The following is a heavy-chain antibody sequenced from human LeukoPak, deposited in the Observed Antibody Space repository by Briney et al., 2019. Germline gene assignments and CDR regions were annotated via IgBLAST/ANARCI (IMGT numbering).Heavy chain of an antibody. V-gene: IGHV4-30-4*08. Sequence: PSETLSLTCTFSGGSISSGDYYWSWIRQPPGKGLEWIGYIYYSGSTYYNPSLKSRVTISVDTSKNQFSLKLSSVTAADTAVYYCARASEESYNAFDIWGQGTMVTVSS. CDR1: GGSISSGDYY. J-gene: IGHJ3*02. CDR2: IYYSGST. CDR3: ARASEESYNAFDI. D-gene: IGHD1-26*01.